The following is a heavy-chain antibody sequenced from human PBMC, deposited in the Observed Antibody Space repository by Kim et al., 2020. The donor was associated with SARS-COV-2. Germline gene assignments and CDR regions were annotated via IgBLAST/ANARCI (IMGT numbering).Heavy chain of an antibody. V-gene: IGHV4-39*07. CDR2: GNT. J-gene: IGHJ5*02. CDR3: ARDRDWFDP. Sequence: GNTYYNPSLKSRVTISVDKSSNQFSLKLSSVTAADTAVYYCARDRDWFDPWGQGTLVTVSS.